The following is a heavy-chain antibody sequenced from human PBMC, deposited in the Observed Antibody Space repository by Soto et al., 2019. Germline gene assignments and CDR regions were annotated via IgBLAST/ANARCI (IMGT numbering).Heavy chain of an antibody. Sequence: GGSLRLSCAASGFTFSSYGMHWVRQAPGKGLEWVAVISYDGSNKYYADSVKGRFTISRDNSKNTLYLQMNSLRAEDTAVYYCAKEASSGYYFDYWGQGTQVTVPQ. V-gene: IGHV3-30*18. CDR1: GFTFSSYG. CDR3: AKEASSGYYFDY. CDR2: ISYDGSNK. J-gene: IGHJ4*02. D-gene: IGHD3-22*01.